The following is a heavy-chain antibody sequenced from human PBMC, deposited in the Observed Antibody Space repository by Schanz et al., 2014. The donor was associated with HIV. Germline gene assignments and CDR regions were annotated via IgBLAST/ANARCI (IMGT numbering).Heavy chain of an antibody. CDR1: GFSFDTFG. CDR3: ARGFQGFDY. Sequence: VQLLESGGGVVQPGRSLRLSCAGSGFSFDTFGMHWVRQAPGKGLEWVALIYYDGTNKYYTDSVKGRFTISRDNSKNTLYLQMNSMRAEDTSVYYCARGFQGFDYWGQGTLVTVSS. D-gene: IGHD3-10*01. J-gene: IGHJ4*02. CDR2: IYYDGTNK. V-gene: IGHV3-33*08.